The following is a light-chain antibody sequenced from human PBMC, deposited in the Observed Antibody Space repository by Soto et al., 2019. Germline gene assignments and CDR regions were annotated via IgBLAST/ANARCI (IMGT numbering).Light chain of an antibody. V-gene: IGLV2-14*01. CDR1: SSDIGTYNY. J-gene: IGLJ2*01. Sequence: QSVLTQPPSASGSPGQSVAISCTGTSSDIGTYNYVSWYQHHPGKVPKLMIYDVSNRPSGVSNRFSGSKSGNTASLTISGLQAEDEADYYCSSYSSSSTLLLFGGGTKVTVL. CDR2: DVS. CDR3: SSYSSSSTLLL.